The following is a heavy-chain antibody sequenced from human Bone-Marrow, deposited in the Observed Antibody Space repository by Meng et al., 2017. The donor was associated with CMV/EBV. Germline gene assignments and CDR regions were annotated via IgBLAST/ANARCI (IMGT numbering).Heavy chain of an antibody. V-gene: IGHV3-23*01. CDR2: ISASGSST. CDR3: AKAPGSTSCRYFDY. Sequence: GESLKISCTASGFTFSTYAVTWVRQAPGKGLEWVSAISASGSSTYYTDSVKGRFTISRDNSRNTLYLQMNSLIAEDTAVYYCAKAPGSTSCRYFDYWGQGTLVTVPS. J-gene: IGHJ4*02. CDR1: GFTFSTYA. D-gene: IGHD2-2*01.